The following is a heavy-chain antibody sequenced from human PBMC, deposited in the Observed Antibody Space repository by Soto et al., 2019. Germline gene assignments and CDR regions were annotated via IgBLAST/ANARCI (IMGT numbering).Heavy chain of an antibody. V-gene: IGHV3-30*18. J-gene: IGHJ4*02. Sequence: QVQLVESGGGVVQPGRSLRLSCAASGFTFSSYGMHWVRQAPGKGLEWVAVISYDGSNKYYADSVKGRFTISRDNSKNTLYLHMNSLRAEDTAVYYGAKYYASLKAAATPLDYWGQGTLVTVSS. CDR3: AKYYASLKAAATPLDY. CDR2: ISYDGSNK. CDR1: GFTFSSYG. D-gene: IGHD6-13*01.